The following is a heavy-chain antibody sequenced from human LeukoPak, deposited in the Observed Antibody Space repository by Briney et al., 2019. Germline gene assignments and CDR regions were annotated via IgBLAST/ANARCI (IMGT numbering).Heavy chain of an antibody. CDR1: GFTVSSNY. J-gene: IGHJ4*02. CDR2: IYSGGSV. D-gene: IGHD3-22*01. CDR3: ARGSAYSH. V-gene: IGHV3-66*02. Sequence: GGSLRLSCAASGFTVSSNYMSWVRQAPGKGLEWVSVIYSGGSVYYSDSVKGRFTISRDNSKNMLYLQMSSLRPEDTAVYYCARGSAYSHWGQGTLVTVSS.